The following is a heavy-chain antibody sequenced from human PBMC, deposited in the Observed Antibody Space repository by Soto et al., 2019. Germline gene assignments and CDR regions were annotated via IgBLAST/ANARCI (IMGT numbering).Heavy chain of an antibody. D-gene: IGHD3-10*01. CDR3: ARGVGQFDY. Sequence: ASVKVSCKASGYIFINYAIHWVRQAPGQRLEWMGWINAGNGNTKYSQKFQGRVTITRDTSASTAYMEISSLTSEDTAVYFCARGVGQFDYWGQGTLVTVSS. CDR1: GYIFINYA. J-gene: IGHJ4*02. V-gene: IGHV1-3*01. CDR2: INAGNGNT.